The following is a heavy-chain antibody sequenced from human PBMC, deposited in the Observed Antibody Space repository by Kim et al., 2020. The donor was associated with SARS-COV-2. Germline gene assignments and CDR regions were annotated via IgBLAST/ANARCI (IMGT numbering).Heavy chain of an antibody. D-gene: IGHD5-12*01. CDR3: ARNGYNGLY. V-gene: IGHV4-34*01. CDR2: INHSGNT. CDR1: GGSFSGYY. J-gene: IGHJ4*02. Sequence: SETLSLTCAVHGGSFSGYYWNWNRQPPGKGLEWIGEINHSGNTNYNPSLKSRVIMSVDTSKKQFSLKLSSVTAADTAVYYCARNGYNGLYWGQGTLVTVSS.